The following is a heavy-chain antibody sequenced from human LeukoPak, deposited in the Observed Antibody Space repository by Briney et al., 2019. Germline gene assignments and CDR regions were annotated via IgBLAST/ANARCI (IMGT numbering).Heavy chain of an antibody. CDR3: ARDEEKVVVAATHADY. V-gene: IGHV1-46*01. J-gene: IGHJ4*02. CDR2: INPSGGST. D-gene: IGHD2-15*01. Sequence: ASVKVSCKASGYTFTSYYMHWVRQAPGQGLEWMGIINPSGGSTSYAQKFQGRVTMTRDTSTSTAYMELRSLRSDDTAVYYCARDEEKVVVAATHADYWGQGTLVTVSS. CDR1: GYTFTSYY.